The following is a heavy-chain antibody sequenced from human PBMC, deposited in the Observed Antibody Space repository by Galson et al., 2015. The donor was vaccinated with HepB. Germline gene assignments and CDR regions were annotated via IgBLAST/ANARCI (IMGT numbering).Heavy chain of an antibody. CDR2: ISGYNGNT. D-gene: IGHD2-2*01. Sequence: SVKVSCKASGFTFTRYGITWVRQAPGQGLEWMGWISGYNGNTKYAQKIQGRVSMTTDTSTSTAYMELRTLRFDDTAVYYCARDWGTGVECSSSNCYSDGWVDPWGQGTQVTVSS. V-gene: IGHV1-18*04. J-gene: IGHJ5*02. CDR1: GFTFTRYG. CDR3: ARDWGTGVECSSSNCYSDGWVDP.